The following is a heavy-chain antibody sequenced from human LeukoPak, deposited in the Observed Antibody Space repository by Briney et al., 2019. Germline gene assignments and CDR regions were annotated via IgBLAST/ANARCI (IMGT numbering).Heavy chain of an antibody. CDR1: GFTFSSYG. CDR2: ISNTAYNT. Sequence: GGSLRLSCGASGFTFSSYGMSWVRQAPGKGLEWVSTISNTAYNTYYADSVKGRFTISRDNSPNTVSLQMNSLRAEDTALYYCAKHSGSYFIYYVDSWGQGTQVTVSS. J-gene: IGHJ4*02. D-gene: IGHD1-26*01. CDR3: AKHSGSYFIYYVDS. V-gene: IGHV3-23*01.